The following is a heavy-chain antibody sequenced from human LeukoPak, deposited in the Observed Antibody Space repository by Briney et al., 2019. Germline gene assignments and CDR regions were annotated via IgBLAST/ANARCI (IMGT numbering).Heavy chain of an antibody. Sequence: GESLKISCKGSGYSFTSYWIGWVRRMPGKGLEWMGIISPGDPDTRYSPSFQGQVTISADKSISTAYLQWSSLRASDTAMYYCARRPRFGSGSYLYYFDYWGQGTLVTVSS. CDR3: ARRPRFGSGSYLYYFDY. D-gene: IGHD3-10*01. CDR1: GYSFTSYW. CDR2: ISPGDPDT. J-gene: IGHJ4*02. V-gene: IGHV5-51*01.